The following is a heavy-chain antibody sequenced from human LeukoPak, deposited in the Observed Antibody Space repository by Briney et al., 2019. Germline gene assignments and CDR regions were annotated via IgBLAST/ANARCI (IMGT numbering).Heavy chain of an antibody. D-gene: IGHD3-10*01. CDR3: ARVVTMVRGVKAGAFDI. J-gene: IGHJ3*02. CDR2: INYSGST. V-gene: IGHV4-59*01. Sequence: SETLSLTCTVSGGSISSYYWSWIRQPPGKGLEWIGYINYSGSTNYNPSLKSRVTISVDTSKNQFSLKLSSVTAADTAVYYCARVVTMVRGVKAGAFDIWGQGTMVTVSS. CDR1: GGSISSYY.